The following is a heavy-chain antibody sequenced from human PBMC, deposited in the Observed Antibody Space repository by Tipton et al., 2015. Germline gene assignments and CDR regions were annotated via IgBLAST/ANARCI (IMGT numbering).Heavy chain of an antibody. Sequence: SLRLSCAASGFTFTNYWMHWVRQAPGKGLEWVANIKYDGSEKFYVDSVKGRFTISRDNAKNSIYLQMNSLIVEDTAVYYCARDHVVRARWFDPWGQGTLVTVSS. V-gene: IGHV3-7*01. CDR3: ARDHVVRARWFDP. D-gene: IGHD3-10*01. J-gene: IGHJ5*02. CDR1: GFTFTNYW. CDR2: IKYDGSEK.